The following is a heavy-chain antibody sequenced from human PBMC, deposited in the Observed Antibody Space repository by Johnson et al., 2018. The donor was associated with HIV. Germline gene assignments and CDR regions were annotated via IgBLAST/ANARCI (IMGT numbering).Heavy chain of an antibody. CDR1: DFTVGSIY. V-gene: IGHV3-20*04. CDR2: INWNGGST. Sequence: VQLVESGGGLVQPGGSLRLSCAASDFTVGSIYMSWVRQAPGKGLEWVSGINWNGGSTGYADSVKGRFTISRDNAKNSLYLQMNSLRAEDTALYYCTRGTPWDAFDIWGRDNGHRLF. CDR3: TRGTPWDAFDI. J-gene: IGHJ3*02.